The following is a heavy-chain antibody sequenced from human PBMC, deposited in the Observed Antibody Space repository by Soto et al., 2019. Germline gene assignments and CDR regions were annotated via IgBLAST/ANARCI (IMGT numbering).Heavy chain of an antibody. Sequence: ASVKVSCKASGYTFTRYGISWVRPAPGQRPEWMGWISAYNGNTNYAQKLQGRVTMTTDTSTSTAYMELRSLRSDDTAVYYCARGTDDSSGYYLFDAFDIWGQGTMVTVSS. CDR3: ARGTDDSSGYYLFDAFDI. D-gene: IGHD3-22*01. CDR2: ISAYNGNT. CDR1: GYTFTRYG. J-gene: IGHJ3*02. V-gene: IGHV1-18*01.